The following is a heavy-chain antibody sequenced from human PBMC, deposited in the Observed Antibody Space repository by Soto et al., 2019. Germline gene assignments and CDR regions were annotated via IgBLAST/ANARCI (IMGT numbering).Heavy chain of an antibody. CDR2: MYNTGST. V-gene: IGHV4-59*12. Sequence: TSETLSLTCTVSGGSISGYYWSWIRQPPGKGLEWIGYMYNTGSTVYNPSFKSRVTISVDTSKNQFSLKLSSVTAADMAVYYCARDIAAAGTYYYYGMDVWGQGTTVTVSS. CDR3: ARDIAAAGTYYYYGMDV. D-gene: IGHD6-13*01. CDR1: GGSISGYY. J-gene: IGHJ6*02.